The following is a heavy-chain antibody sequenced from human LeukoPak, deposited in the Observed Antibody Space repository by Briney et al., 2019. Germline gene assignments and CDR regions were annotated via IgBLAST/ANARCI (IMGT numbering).Heavy chain of an antibody. V-gene: IGHV1-69*13. CDR2: IIPIFGTA. J-gene: IGHJ1*01. CDR3: ARSAVFPPYYYDSSGYYLFRH. Sequence: SVKVSCKASGGTFSSYAISWVRQAPGQGLEWMGGIIPIFGTANYAQKFQGRVTITADESTSTAYMELSSLRSEDTAVYYCARSAVFPPYYYDSSGYYLFRHWGQGTLVTVSS. CDR1: GGTFSSYA. D-gene: IGHD3-22*01.